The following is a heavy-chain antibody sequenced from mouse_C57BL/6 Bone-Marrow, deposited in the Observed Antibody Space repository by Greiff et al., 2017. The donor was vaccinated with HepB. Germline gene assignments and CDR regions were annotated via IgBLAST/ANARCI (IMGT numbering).Heavy chain of an antibody. D-gene: IGHD1-1*01. J-gene: IGHJ4*01. CDR2: IHPSDSAT. V-gene: IGHV1-74*01. CDR1: GYTFTSYW. CDR3: AIRDYYGSPTGAMDY. Sequence: VQLQQPGAELVKPGASVKVSCKASGYTFTSYWMHWVKQRPGQGLEWIGMIHPSDSATNYDHKFKGKATFTVDKSSSTANMQLSSLSSEDSAVYYCAIRDYYGSPTGAMDYWGQGTSVTVSS.